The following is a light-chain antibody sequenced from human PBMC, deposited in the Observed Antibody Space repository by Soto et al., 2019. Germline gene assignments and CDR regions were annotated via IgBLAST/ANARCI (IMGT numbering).Light chain of an antibody. Sequence: QSVLTQPPSVSAAPGQKVTISCSGSSSNIGNNYVSWYQQLPGTAPKLLIYDNNKRPSGIPDRFSGSKSGTSATLGITGLQTGDEADYYCGTWDSSLSAHHVVFGGGTKVTVL. J-gene: IGLJ2*01. CDR3: GTWDSSLSAHHVV. CDR1: SSNIGNNY. CDR2: DNN. V-gene: IGLV1-51*01.